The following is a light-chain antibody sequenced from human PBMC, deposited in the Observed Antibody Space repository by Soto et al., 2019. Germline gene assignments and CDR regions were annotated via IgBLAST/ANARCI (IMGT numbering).Light chain of an antibody. CDR1: SSNIGTGYD. CDR2: GNS. V-gene: IGLV1-40*01. Sequence: QAVVTQPPSVSGAPGQRVTISCTGSSSNIGTGYDVHWYQQLPGTAPKLLIYGNSNRPSGVPDRFSGSKSGTSASLAITGLLAEDEADYYCQSYDSNLNVVFGGGSKVTVL. J-gene: IGLJ2*01. CDR3: QSYDSNLNVV.